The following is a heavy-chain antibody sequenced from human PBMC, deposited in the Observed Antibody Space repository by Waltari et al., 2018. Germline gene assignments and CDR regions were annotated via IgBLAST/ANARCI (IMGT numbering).Heavy chain of an antibody. CDR2: IYSGGGT. CDR1: GFTINTYA. J-gene: IGHJ4*02. V-gene: IGHV3-23*03. D-gene: IGHD1-26*01. CDR3: AKSAGWVYFDS. Sequence: EVQVLESGGGLVQPGGSLRLSCAASGFTINTYAMAWVRQAPGQGLGWVSSIYSGGGTYYADSVRGRFIISRDESKNTLHLQMNSLRSEDTAVYYCAKSAGWVYFDSWGQGTLVTVSS.